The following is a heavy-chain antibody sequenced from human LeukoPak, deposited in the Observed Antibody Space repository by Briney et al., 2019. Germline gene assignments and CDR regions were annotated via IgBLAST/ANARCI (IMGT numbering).Heavy chain of an antibody. Sequence: ASVKVSCKASGYTFTSHDINWVRQATGQGLEWMGWMNPKSGNTGYAQKFQGRVTITRDTSASTAYMELSSLRSEDTAVYYCARVCSPYSSGWYYFDYWGQGTLVTVSS. D-gene: IGHD6-19*01. CDR1: GYTFTSHD. V-gene: IGHV1-8*01. CDR2: MNPKSGNT. J-gene: IGHJ4*02. CDR3: ARVCSPYSSGWYYFDY.